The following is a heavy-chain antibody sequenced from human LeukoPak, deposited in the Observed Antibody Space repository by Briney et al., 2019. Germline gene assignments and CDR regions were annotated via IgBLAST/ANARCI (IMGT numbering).Heavy chain of an antibody. D-gene: IGHD3-22*01. Sequence: GGSLRLSCAASGFTFSSYSMNWVRRAPGKGLEWVSYISSSSSTIYYADSVKGRFTISRDNAKNSLYLQMNSLRAEDTAVYYCASWYYDSSGYKFDYWGQGTLVTVSS. J-gene: IGHJ4*02. CDR3: ASWYYDSSGYKFDY. CDR2: ISSSSSTI. V-gene: IGHV3-48*01. CDR1: GFTFSSYS.